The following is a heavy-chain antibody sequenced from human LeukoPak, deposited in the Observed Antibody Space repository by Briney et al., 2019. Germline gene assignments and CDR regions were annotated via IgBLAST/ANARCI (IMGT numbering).Heavy chain of an antibody. CDR3: ARDPGKPVLLWFGESRGDNWFDP. CDR1: GYTFTSYG. CDR2: ISAYNGNT. V-gene: IGHV1-18*04. D-gene: IGHD3-10*01. Sequence: ASVKVSCKASGYTFTSYGISWVRQAPGQVLEWMGWISAYNGNTNYAQKLQGRVTMTTDTSTSTAYMELRSLRSDDTAVYYCARDPGKPVLLWFGESRGDNWFDPWGQGTLVTVSS. J-gene: IGHJ5*02.